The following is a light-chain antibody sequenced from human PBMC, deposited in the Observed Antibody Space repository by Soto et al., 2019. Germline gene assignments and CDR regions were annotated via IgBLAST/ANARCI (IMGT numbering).Light chain of an antibody. V-gene: IGKV3-15*01. CDR3: QHYNYWPYT. CDR1: QTIATT. Sequence: EIVMTQSPATLSLSPVERATLSCRASQTIATTLAWYQRKPGQAPRLLIYDASTRATGVPARFSGSGSGTDFTLTISSLQSEDFAVYYRQHYNYWPYTFGQGTKVEIK. J-gene: IGKJ2*01. CDR2: DAS.